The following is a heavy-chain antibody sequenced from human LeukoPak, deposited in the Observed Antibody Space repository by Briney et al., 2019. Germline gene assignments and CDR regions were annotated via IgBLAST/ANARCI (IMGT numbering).Heavy chain of an antibody. J-gene: IGHJ4*02. CDR1: GGTFSSYA. D-gene: IGHD3-22*01. V-gene: IGHV1-69*01. CDR3: ASGDYYDSSGYYSNFDY. CDR2: IIPIFGTA. Sequence: SVKVSCKASGGTFSSYAISWVRQAPGQGLEWMGGIIPIFGTANYAQKFQGRVTITADESTSTAYTELSSLRSEDTAVYYCASGDYYDSSGYYSNFDYWGQGTLVTVSS.